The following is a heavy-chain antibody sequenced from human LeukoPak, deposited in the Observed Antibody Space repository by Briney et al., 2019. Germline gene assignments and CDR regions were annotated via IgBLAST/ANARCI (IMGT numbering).Heavy chain of an antibody. CDR3: ARPLPYYYDSSGRYAFDV. D-gene: IGHD3-22*01. CDR2: ISAYNGDT. J-gene: IGHJ3*01. CDR1: GYTFSSSG. V-gene: IGHV1-18*01. Sequence: ASVKVSCKASGYTFSSSGISWVRQAPGQGLEWMGWISAYNGDTNYAQKFQGRVTLTTDTSTRTAYMELSALRSDDTAVYFCARPLPYYYDSSGRYAFDVWGQGTMVTVSS.